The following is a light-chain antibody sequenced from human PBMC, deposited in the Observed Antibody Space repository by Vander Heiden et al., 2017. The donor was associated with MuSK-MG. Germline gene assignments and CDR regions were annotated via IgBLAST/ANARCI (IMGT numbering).Light chain of an antibody. CDR1: QTLLQSSHNKNS. CDR3: HQYYATPYT. J-gene: IGKJ2*01. V-gene: IGKV4-1*01. Sequence: DIVMIQSPDSLALSLGERATITCQSRQTLLQSSHNKNSLSWYQQRPGQPPRLLFYWASARESGVPDRFSASGSGTDFTLSISSLQAEDVAIYYCHQYYATPYTFGQGTKLEIK. CDR2: WAS.